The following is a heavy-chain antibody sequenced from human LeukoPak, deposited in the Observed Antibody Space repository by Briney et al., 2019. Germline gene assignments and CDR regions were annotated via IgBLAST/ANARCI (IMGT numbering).Heavy chain of an antibody. CDR3: ARLWLGSSYYFDY. J-gene: IGHJ4*02. D-gene: IGHD3-22*01. CDR2: INHSGST. V-gene: IGHV4-34*01. CDR1: GGSFSGYY. Sequence: KTSETLSLTCAVYGGSFSGYYWSWIRQPPGKGLEWIGEINHSGSTNYNPSLKSRVTISVDTSKNQFSLKLSSVTAADTAVYYCARLWLGSSYYFDYWGQGTLVTVSS.